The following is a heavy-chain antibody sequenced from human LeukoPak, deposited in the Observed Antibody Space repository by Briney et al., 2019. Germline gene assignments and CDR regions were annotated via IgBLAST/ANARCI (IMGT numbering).Heavy chain of an antibody. CDR2: IYYSGST. J-gene: IGHJ4*02. V-gene: IGHV4-59*01. D-gene: IGHD6-13*01. CDR3: ASEGSSSSAFDY. Sequence: SETLSLTCTVSGGSISSYYWRWIRQPPGKGLEWIGCIYYSGSTNYNPSLKSRVTISVDTSKNQFSLKLSSVTAADTAVYYCASEGSSSSAFDYWGQGTLVTVSS. CDR1: GGSISSYY.